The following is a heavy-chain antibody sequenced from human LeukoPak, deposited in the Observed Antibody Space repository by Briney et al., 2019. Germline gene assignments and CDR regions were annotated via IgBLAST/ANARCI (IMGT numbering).Heavy chain of an antibody. CDR2: MNPNSGNT. CDR1: GYTFTGYY. J-gene: IGHJ5*02. CDR3: ARVYYRSTWFDP. Sequence: ASVKVSCKASGYTFTGYYMHWVRQAPGQGLEWMGWMNPNSGNTGYAQKFQGRVTITRNTSISTAYMELSSLRSEDTAVYYCARVYYRSTWFDPWGQGTLVTVSS. D-gene: IGHD3-22*01. V-gene: IGHV1-8*03.